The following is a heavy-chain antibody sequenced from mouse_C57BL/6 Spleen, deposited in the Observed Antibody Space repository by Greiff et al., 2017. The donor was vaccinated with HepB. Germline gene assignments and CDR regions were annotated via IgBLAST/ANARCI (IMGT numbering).Heavy chain of an antibody. CDR1: GFTFSDYG. CDR3: ARNYDYYAMDY. J-gene: IGHJ4*01. CDR2: ISSGSSTI. V-gene: IGHV5-17*01. Sequence: EVMLVESGGGLVKPGGSLKLSCVASGFTFSDYGMHWVRQAPEKGLEWVAYISSGSSTIDYADTVKGRFTISRDNATNTLYLQMTSLRSEDTAMYYYARNYDYYAMDYWGQGTSVTVSS. D-gene: IGHD1-1*02.